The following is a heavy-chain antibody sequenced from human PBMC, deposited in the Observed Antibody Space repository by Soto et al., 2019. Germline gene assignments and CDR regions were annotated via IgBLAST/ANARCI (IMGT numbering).Heavy chain of an antibody. CDR1: GFTFSNYW. Sequence: GGSLRLSCAASGFTFSNYWMSWVRQAPGKGLEWVANIKQDGSEKYYGDSVKGRFTISRDNAKNSLYLQMNSLRAEDTAVYYCARQRGSYAFDIWGQGTMVTVSS. J-gene: IGHJ3*02. D-gene: IGHD1-26*01. V-gene: IGHV3-7*01. CDR3: ARQRGSYAFDI. CDR2: IKQDGSEK.